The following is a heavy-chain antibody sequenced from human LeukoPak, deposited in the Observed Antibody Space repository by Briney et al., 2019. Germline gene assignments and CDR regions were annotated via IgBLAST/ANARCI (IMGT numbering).Heavy chain of an antibody. J-gene: IGHJ4*02. CDR1: GGSISSYY. CDR3: ARRSFLDY. Sequence: SETLSLTCTVSGGSISSYYWSWIRQPPGKGLEWIGYIYYTGSTNYNPSLKSRVTISLDTSKKQFSLRLSSVSAADTAVYYCARRSFLDYWGQGTLVTVSS. D-gene: IGHD3-16*02. CDR2: IYYTGST. V-gene: IGHV4-59*01.